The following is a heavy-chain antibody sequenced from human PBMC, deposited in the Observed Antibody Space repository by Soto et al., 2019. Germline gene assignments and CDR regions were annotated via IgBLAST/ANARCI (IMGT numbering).Heavy chain of an antibody. J-gene: IGHJ4*02. CDR1: GGSFSGYY. CDR3: ARRYAPRYSSGNNHFDL. CDR2: IHDSGST. Sequence: ETLSLTCAVYGGSFSGYYWSWIRQPPGKGLEWIGEIHDSGSTNYNPSLKSQLIISVDTSRNQFSLTLTSVTVADTAVYYCARRYAPRYSSGNNHFDLWGQGTLVTVSS. D-gene: IGHD6-19*01. V-gene: IGHV4-34*01.